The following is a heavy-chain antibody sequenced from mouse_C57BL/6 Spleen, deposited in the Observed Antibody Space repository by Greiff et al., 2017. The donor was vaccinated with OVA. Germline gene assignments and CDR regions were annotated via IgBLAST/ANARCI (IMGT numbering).Heavy chain of an antibody. Sequence: DVKLVESEGGLVQPGSSMKLSCTASGFTFSDYYMAWVRQVPEKGLEWVANINYDGSSTYYLDSLKSRFIISRDNAKNILYLQMSSLKSEDTATYYCARDRWYYGSSYEGMDYWGQGTSVTVSS. CDR3: ARDRWYYGSSYEGMDY. J-gene: IGHJ4*01. D-gene: IGHD1-1*01. CDR1: GFTFSDYY. CDR2: INYDGSST. V-gene: IGHV5-16*01.